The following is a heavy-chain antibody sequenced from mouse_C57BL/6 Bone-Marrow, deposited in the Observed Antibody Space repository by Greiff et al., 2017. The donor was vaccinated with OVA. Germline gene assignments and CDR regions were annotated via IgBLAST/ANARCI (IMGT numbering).Heavy chain of an antibody. CDR1: GYTFTSYG. CDR2: IYPRSGNT. J-gene: IGHJ3*01. CDR3: AREANWDPFAY. D-gene: IGHD4-1*01. Sequence: VKLQESGAELARPGASVKLSCKASGYTFTSYGISWVKQRTGQGLEWIGEIYPRSGNTYYNEKFKGKATLTADKSSSTAYMELRSLTSEDSAVYFCAREANWDPFAYWGQGTLVTVSA. V-gene: IGHV1-81*01.